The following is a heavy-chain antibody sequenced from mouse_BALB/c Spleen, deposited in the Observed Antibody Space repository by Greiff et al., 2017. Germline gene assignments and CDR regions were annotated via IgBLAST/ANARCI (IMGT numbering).Heavy chain of an antibody. Sequence: EVMLVESGGGLVQPGGSLRLSCATSGFTFTDYYMSWVRQPPGKALEWLGFIRNKANGYTTEYSASVKGRFTISRDNSQSILYLQMNTLRAEDSATYYCARDKGLFAYGGQGTRVTVSA. D-gene: IGHD3-3*01. V-gene: IGHV7-3*02. J-gene: IGHJ3*01. CDR1: GFTFTDYY. CDR2: IRNKANGYTT. CDR3: ARDKGLFAY.